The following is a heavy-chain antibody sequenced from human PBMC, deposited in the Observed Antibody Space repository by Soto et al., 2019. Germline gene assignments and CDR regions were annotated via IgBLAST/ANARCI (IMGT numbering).Heavy chain of an antibody. V-gene: IGHV3-33*01. Sequence: TGGSLRLSCAASGFTFSSYGMHWGRQAPGKGLDWVAVIWYDGSNKYYADSVKGRFTISRDNSKNTLYLQMNSLRAEDTAVYYCARDQTERITIFGVVTCMDVWGQGTTVTVSS. D-gene: IGHD3-3*01. CDR3: ARDQTERITIFGVVTCMDV. CDR2: IWYDGSNK. J-gene: IGHJ6*02. CDR1: GFTFSSYG.